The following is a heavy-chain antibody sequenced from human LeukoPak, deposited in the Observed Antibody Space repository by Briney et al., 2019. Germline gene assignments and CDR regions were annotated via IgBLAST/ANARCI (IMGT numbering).Heavy chain of an antibody. CDR1: GFTFSSYA. J-gene: IGHJ6*03. Sequence: PGGSLRLSCAASGFTFSSYAMSWVRQAPGQGLEWVSTISGSGGSTYYADSVKGRFTISRDNSKNTLYLQMNSLRAEDTALYYCARDIPQGYYYMDVWGKGTTVAVSS. CDR3: ARDIPQGYYYMDV. CDR2: ISGSGGST. D-gene: IGHD2-15*01. V-gene: IGHV3-23*01.